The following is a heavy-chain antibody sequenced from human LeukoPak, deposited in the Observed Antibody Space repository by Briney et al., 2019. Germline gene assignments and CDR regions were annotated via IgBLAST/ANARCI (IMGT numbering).Heavy chain of an antibody. CDR1: GFTFSSYA. D-gene: IGHD3-10*01. CDR2: ISGSGGST. V-gene: IGHV3-23*01. J-gene: IGHJ4*02. CDR3: AKRGGSLYYFDY. Sequence: GGSLRLSCAASGFTFSSYAMSWVREAPGKGLEWVSAISGSGGSTYYADSVKGRFTISRDNSKNTLYLQMNSLRAEDTAVYYCAKRGGSLYYFDYWGQGTLVTVSS.